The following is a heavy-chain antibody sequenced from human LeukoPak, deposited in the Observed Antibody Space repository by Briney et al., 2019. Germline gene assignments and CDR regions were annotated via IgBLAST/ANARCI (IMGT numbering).Heavy chain of an antibody. CDR3: ARHVGRWNAWFDP. CDR1: GGSISSYY. J-gene: IGHJ5*02. CDR2: IYTSGST. D-gene: IGHD1-1*01. V-gene: IGHV4-4*09. Sequence: SETLSLTCTVSGGSISSYYWSWIRQPPGKGLEWIEYIYTSGSTNYNPSLKSRVTISVDTSKNQFSLKLSSVTAADTAVYYCARHVGRWNAWFDPWGQGTLVTVSS.